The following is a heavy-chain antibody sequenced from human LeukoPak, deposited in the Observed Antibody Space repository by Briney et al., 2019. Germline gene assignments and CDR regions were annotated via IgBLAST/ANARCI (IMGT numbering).Heavy chain of an antibody. D-gene: IGHD4/OR15-4a*01. J-gene: IGHJ6*03. Sequence: ASVKVSCKASGYTFTGYYMHWVRQAPGQGLEWMGWINPNSGGTNYAQKFQGRVTMTRDTSISTAYMELSRLRSDDTAVYYCARAGYGDGDYYYYYYMDVWGKGTTVTVSS. CDR2: INPNSGGT. V-gene: IGHV1-2*02. CDR3: ARAGYGDGDYYYYYYMDV. CDR1: GYTFTGYY.